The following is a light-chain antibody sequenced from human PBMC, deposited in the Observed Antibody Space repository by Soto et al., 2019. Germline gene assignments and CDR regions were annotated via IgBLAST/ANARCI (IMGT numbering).Light chain of an antibody. J-gene: IGLJ1*01. Sequence: QSALTHPASVSGSPGQSITISCTGTSSDVGGYDYVSWYQQHPGKAPKLMIYDVSNRPSGVSYRFSGSKSGNTASLTISGLQADDEADYYCSSYSISSTPYVFGPGTKLTVL. CDR3: SSYSISSTPYV. CDR2: DVS. CDR1: SSDVGGYDY. V-gene: IGLV2-14*03.